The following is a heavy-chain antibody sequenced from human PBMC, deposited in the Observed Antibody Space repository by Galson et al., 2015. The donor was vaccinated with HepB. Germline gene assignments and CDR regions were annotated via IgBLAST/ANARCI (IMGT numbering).Heavy chain of an antibody. J-gene: IGHJ4*02. V-gene: IGHV3-33*01. CDR1: GFTFNRFG. CDR3: ARDLALGTTIISDY. Sequence: SLRLSCAASGFTFNRFGMHWVRQAPGKGLEWVAVTWYDGSEKYYASSVKGQFSISRDNSRNTLYLQMNSLRAEDTAIYYCARDLALGTTIISDYWGQGTLVTVSS. D-gene: IGHD1-7*01. CDR2: TWYDGSEK.